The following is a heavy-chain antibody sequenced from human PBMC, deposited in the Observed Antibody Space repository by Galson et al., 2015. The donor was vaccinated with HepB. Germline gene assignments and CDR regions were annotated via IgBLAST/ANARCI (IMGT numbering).Heavy chain of an antibody. V-gene: IGHV3-53*01. D-gene: IGHD3-22*01. CDR1: GFTFSDYY. J-gene: IGHJ2*01. CDR3: ARDTNYYDSSGYHWYFDL. CDR2: IYSGGST. Sequence: SLRLSCAASGFTFSDYYMSWIRQAPGRGLEWVSVIYSGGSTYYADSVKGRFTISRDNSKNTLYLQMNSLRAEDTAVYYCARDTNYYDSSGYHWYFDLWGRGTLVTVSS.